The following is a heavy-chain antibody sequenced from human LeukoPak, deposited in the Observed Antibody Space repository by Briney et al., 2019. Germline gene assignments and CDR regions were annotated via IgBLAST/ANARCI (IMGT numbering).Heavy chain of an antibody. J-gene: IGHJ5*02. CDR1: GYSFTNYW. CDR3: ARRPITMVRGVPGWFDP. Sequence: PGESLKISCKGSGYSFTNYWIGWVRQMPGKGLEWMGIIYPRDSDTRYSPSFQGQVTISADKSISTAYLQWSSLKASDTAMYYCARRPITMVRGVPGWFDPWGQGTLVTVSS. CDR2: IYPRDSDT. D-gene: IGHD3-10*01. V-gene: IGHV5-51*01.